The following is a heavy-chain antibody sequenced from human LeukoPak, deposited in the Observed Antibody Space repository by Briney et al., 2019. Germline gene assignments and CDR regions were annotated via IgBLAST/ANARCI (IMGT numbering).Heavy chain of an antibody. J-gene: IGHJ4*02. CDR3: ARMVRGRRRYYFDY. CDR2: IKQDGSEK. CDR1: GFTFSSYW. D-gene: IGHD3-10*01. Sequence: GGSLRLSCAASGFTFSSYWMSWVRQAPGKGLEWVANIKQDGSEKYYVDSVKGRFTISRDNAKSSLYLQMNNLRAEDTAVYYCARMVRGRRRYYFDYWGQGTLVTVSS. V-gene: IGHV3-7*01.